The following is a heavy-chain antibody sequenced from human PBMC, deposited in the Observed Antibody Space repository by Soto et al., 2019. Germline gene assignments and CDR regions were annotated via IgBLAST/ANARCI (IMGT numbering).Heavy chain of an antibody. V-gene: IGHV4-4*07. CDR1: GGSISTYY. J-gene: IGHJ4*02. Sequence: SETLSLTCTVSGGSISTYYWSWIRQPAGKGLEWIGRIYTSGSTNYNPSLKSRVTMSVDTPKSQFSLKLSYVTAADTAVYYCARSSAGYGSSWYYFDYWGQGTLVTVSS. CDR3: ARSSAGYGSSWYYFDY. D-gene: IGHD6-13*01. CDR2: IYTSGST.